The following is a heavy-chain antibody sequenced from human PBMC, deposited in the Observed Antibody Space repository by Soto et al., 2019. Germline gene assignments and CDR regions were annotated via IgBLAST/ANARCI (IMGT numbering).Heavy chain of an antibody. CDR1: GDSISSSNW. V-gene: IGHV4-4*02. J-gene: IGHJ4*02. Sequence: QVQLQESGPGLVKPSGTLSLTCAVSGDSISSSNWWSWVRQPPGKGLEWIGDIYHSGSTNYNPSLNSLVTLSLNKYKNHFSLTLTSVTAADTAVYYCPRLDTSLFLWGQETLVTVSS. D-gene: IGHD2-2*01. CDR3: PRLDTSLFL. CDR2: IYHSGST.